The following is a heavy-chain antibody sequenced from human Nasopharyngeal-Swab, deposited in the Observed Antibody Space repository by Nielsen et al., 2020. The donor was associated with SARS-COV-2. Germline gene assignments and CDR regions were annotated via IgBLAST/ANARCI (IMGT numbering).Heavy chain of an antibody. Sequence: ASVKVSCKVSGYTFTSYGISWVRRAPGQGLEWMGWISAYNGNTNYAQKLQGRVTMTTDTSTSTAYMELRSLRSDDTAVYYCARDFRVGCSSTSCYYYYGMDVWGQGTTVTVSS. D-gene: IGHD2-2*01. CDR1: GYTFTSYG. CDR2: ISAYNGNT. J-gene: IGHJ6*02. V-gene: IGHV1-18*01. CDR3: ARDFRVGCSSTSCYYYYGMDV.